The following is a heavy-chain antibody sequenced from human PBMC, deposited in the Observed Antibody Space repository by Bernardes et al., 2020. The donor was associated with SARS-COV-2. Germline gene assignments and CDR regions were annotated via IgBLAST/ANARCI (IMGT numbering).Heavy chain of an antibody. D-gene: IGHD3-22*01. CDR3: ARDSFNDDSSGSPFDP. V-gene: IGHV3-33*01. CDR1: GFTFSSYN. J-gene: IGHJ5*02. Sequence: WWSLRLSCAASGFTFSSYNMHWVRQAPRNGLELVSFICYYESKKYYADSVKRRFTISRDKSKNTLYLQMNSLIAEDTAVYYCARDSFNDDSSGSPFDPWGQGTMVTVSS. CDR2: ICYYESKK.